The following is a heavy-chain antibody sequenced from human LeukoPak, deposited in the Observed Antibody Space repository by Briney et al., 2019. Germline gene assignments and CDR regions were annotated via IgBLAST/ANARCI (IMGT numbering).Heavy chain of an antibody. J-gene: IGHJ4*02. Sequence: SETLSLTCTVSGGSLSSDNHYWSWIRQPAGKGLEWIGRIYSSGSTNYNPSLKSRVTISVDTSKNQFSLKLRSVTAADTAVYYCARVRYSNYVSFDYWGQGTLVTVSS. D-gene: IGHD4-11*01. CDR3: ARVRYSNYVSFDY. V-gene: IGHV4-61*02. CDR1: GGSLSSDNHY. CDR2: IYSSGST.